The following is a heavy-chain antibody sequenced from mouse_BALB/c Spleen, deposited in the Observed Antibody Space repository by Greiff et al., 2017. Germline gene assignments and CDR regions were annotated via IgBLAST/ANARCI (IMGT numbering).Heavy chain of an antibody. J-gene: IGHJ2*01. CDR1: GYTFTNYS. CDR2: IYPGGGYT. D-gene: IGHD1-1*01. V-gene: IGHV1-63*02. CDR3: ARRDSPITTVVAYYFDY. Sequence: QVHVKQSGAELIRPGTSVKISCKASGYTFTNYSLGWVKQRPGHGLEWIGDIYPGGGYTNYNEKFKGKATLTADTSSSTAYMQLSSLTSEDSAVYFCARRDSPITTVVAYYFDYWGQGTTLTVSS.